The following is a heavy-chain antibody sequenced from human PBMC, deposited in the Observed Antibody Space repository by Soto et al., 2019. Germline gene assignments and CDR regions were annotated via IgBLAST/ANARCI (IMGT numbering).Heavy chain of an antibody. J-gene: IGHJ4*02. CDR3: ARDSPNSDYDYGLFPPAFDY. CDR2: IYYSGST. Sequence: QVQLQESGPGLVKPSQTLSLTCTVSGGAISSGDYCWSWIRQPPGKGLEWIGYIYYSGSTYYNPSLKSRVTISVDTSKNQFSLKLSSVTAADTAVYYCARDSPNSDYDYGLFPPAFDYWGQGTLVTVSS. V-gene: IGHV4-30-4*01. D-gene: IGHD5-12*01. CDR1: GGAISSGDYC.